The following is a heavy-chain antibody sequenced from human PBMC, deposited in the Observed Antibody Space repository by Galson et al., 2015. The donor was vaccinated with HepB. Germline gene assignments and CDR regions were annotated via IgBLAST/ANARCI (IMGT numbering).Heavy chain of an antibody. D-gene: IGHD2-2*01. J-gene: IGHJ4*02. CDR3: ARDRDIVVVPAASYFDY. V-gene: IGHV3-21*01. CDR2: ISSSSSSYI. CDR1: GFTFSSYS. Sequence: SLRLSCAASGFTFSSYSMNWVRQAPGKGLEWVSSISSSSSSYIYYADSVKGRFTISRDNAKNSLYLQMNSLRAEDTAVYYCARDRDIVVVPAASYFDYWGQGTLVTVSS.